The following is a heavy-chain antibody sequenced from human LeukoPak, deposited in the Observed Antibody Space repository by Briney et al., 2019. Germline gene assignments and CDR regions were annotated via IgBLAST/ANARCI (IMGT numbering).Heavy chain of an antibody. V-gene: IGHV3-23*01. J-gene: IGHJ4*02. Sequence: GGSLRLSCAASGFTFSSYAMSWVRQAPGKGLKWVSAISGSGGSTYYADSVKGRFTISRDNSKNTLYLQMNSLRAEDTAVYYCAKRAGRDITMIVVVTKNYFDYWGQGTLVTVSS. CDR2: ISGSGGST. CDR1: GFTFSSYA. CDR3: AKRAGRDITMIVVVTKNYFDY. D-gene: IGHD3-22*01.